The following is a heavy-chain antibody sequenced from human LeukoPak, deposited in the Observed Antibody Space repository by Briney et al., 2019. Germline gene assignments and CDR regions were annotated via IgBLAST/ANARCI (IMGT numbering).Heavy chain of an antibody. D-gene: IGHD6-19*01. CDR3: AKDRGGSGSYFDY. Sequence: GGSLRLSCAASGFSFNTYGMHWVRQAPGKGLEWVAVIWSDGINTYYADSVKGRFTISRDNSKNTLYLQMNSLRAEDTAVYYCAKDRGGSGSYFDYWGQGTLVTVSS. V-gene: IGHV3-33*06. CDR2: IWSDGINT. J-gene: IGHJ4*02. CDR1: GFSFNTYG.